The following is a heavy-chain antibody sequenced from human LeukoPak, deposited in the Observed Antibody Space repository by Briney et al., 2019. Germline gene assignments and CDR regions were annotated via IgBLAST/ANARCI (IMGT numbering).Heavy chain of an antibody. CDR2: IIPIFGTA. Sequence: SVKVSCKASGGTFSSYAISWVRQAPGQGLEWMGGIIPIFGTANYAQKFQGRVTITADESTSTAYMELSSLRPEDTAVYYCARDGPPLYCSSTSCPYQWDYWGQGTLVTVSS. CDR1: GGTFSSYA. CDR3: ARDGPPLYCSSTSCPYQWDY. D-gene: IGHD2-2*01. V-gene: IGHV1-69*13. J-gene: IGHJ4*02.